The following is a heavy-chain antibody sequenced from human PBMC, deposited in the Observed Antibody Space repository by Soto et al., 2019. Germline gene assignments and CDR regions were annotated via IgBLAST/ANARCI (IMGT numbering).Heavy chain of an antibody. V-gene: IGHV3-23*01. Sequence: GGSLRLSCAASGFTFSSDAMSWVRQASGKGLKWVSAISGSGGSTYYADSVKGRFTISGDNSKNTLYLQMNSLRAEDTAVYYCAKGRGYCSSTSCYVGSDYWGQGTLVTVPQ. J-gene: IGHJ4*02. CDR2: ISGSGGST. D-gene: IGHD2-2*01. CDR1: GFTFSSDA. CDR3: AKGRGYCSSTSCYVGSDY.